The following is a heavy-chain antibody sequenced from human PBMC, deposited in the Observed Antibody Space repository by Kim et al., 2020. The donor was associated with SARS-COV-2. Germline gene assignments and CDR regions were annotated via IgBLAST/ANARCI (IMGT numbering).Heavy chain of an antibody. CDR3: ARDRCIVVVPKYWFAL. Sequence: ASVKVSCKASGDTFTSYGISWVRQAPGQGLEWMGWISAYNGTTNYAQKLQGRVTITTDTSTSTAYMELSSLRSDDTAVYYCARDRCIVVVPKYWFALWRQGTLVTVSS. J-gene: IGHJ5*02. V-gene: IGHV1-18*01. CDR2: ISAYNGTT. CDR1: GDTFTSYG. D-gene: IGHD2-2*01.